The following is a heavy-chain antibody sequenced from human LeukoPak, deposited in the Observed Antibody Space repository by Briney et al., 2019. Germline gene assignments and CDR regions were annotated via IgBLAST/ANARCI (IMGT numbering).Heavy chain of an antibody. CDR3: TRVMRGAGDY. J-gene: IGHJ4*02. V-gene: IGHV3-49*04. D-gene: IGHD3-10*01. Sequence: SGGSLRLSCTASGFTFGDYAMSWVRRAPGKGLEGVGFIRSKAYGGTTEYAASVKGRFTISRDDSKSIAYLQMNSLKTEDTAVYYCTRVMRGAGDYWGQGTLVTVSS. CDR2: IRSKAYGGTT. CDR1: GFTFGDYA.